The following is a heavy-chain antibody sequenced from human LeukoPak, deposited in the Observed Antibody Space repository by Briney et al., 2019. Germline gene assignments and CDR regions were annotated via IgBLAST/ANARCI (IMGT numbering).Heavy chain of an antibody. J-gene: IGHJ4*02. CDR1: GYSISSGYY. CDR3: ARTGVLDYLYYFDY. V-gene: IGHV4-61*02. Sequence: SETLSLTCTVSGYSISSGYYWGWIRQPAGKGLEWIGRIYTSGSTNYNPSLKSRVTISVDTSKNQFSLKLSSVTAADTAVYYCARTGVLDYLYYFDYWGQGTLVTVSS. CDR2: IYTSGST. D-gene: IGHD3-10*01.